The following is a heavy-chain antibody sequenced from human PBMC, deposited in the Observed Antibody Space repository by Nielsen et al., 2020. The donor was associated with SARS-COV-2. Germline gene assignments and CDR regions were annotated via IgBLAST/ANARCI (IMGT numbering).Heavy chain of an antibody. CDR2: ISSSSSYT. D-gene: IGHD3-22*01. Sequence: GESLKISCAASGFTFSDSTMHWIRQAPGKGLEWVSYISSSSSYTNYADSVKGRFTISRDNAKNSLYLQMNSLRAEDTAVYYCASLPTGSGYLDDYWGQGTLVTVSS. CDR1: GFTFSDST. V-gene: IGHV3-11*03. J-gene: IGHJ4*02. CDR3: ASLPTGSGYLDDY.